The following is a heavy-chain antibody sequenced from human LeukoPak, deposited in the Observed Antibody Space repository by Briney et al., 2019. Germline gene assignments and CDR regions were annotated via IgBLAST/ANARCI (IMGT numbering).Heavy chain of an antibody. V-gene: IGHV4-34*01. CDR2: INHSGST. CDR1: GGSFSGYY. D-gene: IGHD3-3*01. CDR3: ARVGYGYYTGGFDY. Sequence: SETLSLTCAVYGGSFSGYYWSWIRQPPRKGLEWIGEINHSGSTNYNPSLKSRVTISVDTSKNQFSLKLTSVTAADTAVYYCARVGYGYYTGGFDYWGQGILVTVSS. J-gene: IGHJ4*02.